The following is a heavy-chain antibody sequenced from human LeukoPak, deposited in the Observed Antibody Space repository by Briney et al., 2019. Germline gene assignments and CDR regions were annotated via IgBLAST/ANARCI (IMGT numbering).Heavy chain of an antibody. J-gene: IGHJ4*02. CDR1: GFTFSSYE. CDR3: ARDQCSGPNCQVALDY. CDR2: ISSSGTTI. V-gene: IGHV3-48*03. Sequence: GGSLRLSCAASGFTFSSYEMSWVRQAPGKGLEWVSYISSSGTTIYYADSVRGRFTISRDNAKNSLYLQMNSLRAEDTAVYYCARDQCSGPNCQVALDYWGQGTLVSVSS. D-gene: IGHD2-2*01.